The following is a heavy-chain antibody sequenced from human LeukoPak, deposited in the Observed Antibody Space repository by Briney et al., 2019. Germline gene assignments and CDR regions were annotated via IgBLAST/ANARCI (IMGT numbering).Heavy chain of an antibody. CDR1: GGSMSTYS. CDR2: IYYSGST. V-gene: IGHV4-59*01. J-gene: IGHJ5*02. D-gene: IGHD6-19*01. CDR3: ARAHSSGWPHMFDP. Sequence: NPSETLSLTCTVSGGSMSTYSGMCMRQPRGRGREWLANIYYSGSTNYNPSIKSRVTISIDTSKNQFSLKVSSVTAADTAVYYCARAHSSGWPHMFDPWGQGTLVTVPS.